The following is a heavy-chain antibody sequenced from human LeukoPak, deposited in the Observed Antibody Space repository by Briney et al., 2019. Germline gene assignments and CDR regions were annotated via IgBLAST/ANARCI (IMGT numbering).Heavy chain of an antibody. CDR3: ASLNWFDP. CDR2: IYYSGGT. V-gene: IGHV4-39*01. CDR1: GGSISSSSYY. J-gene: IGHJ5*02. Sequence: SETLSLTCTVSGGSISSSSYYWGWIRQPPGKGLEWIGSIYYSGGTYYNPSLKSRVTISVDTSKDQFSLKLSSVTAADTAVYYCASLNWFDPWGQGTLVTVSS.